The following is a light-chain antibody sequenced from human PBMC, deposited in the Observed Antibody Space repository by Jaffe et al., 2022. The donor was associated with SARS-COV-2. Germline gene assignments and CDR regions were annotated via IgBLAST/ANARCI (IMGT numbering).Light chain of an antibody. CDR3: QQYNSFWT. CDR2: KAS. J-gene: IGKJ1*01. V-gene: IGKV1-5*03. CDR1: QSIGNW. Sequence: DIQMTQSPSTLSASVGDRVTITCRASQSIGNWLAWYQQKPGKAPKILIFKASSLESGVPSRFSGSGSGTEFTLTISSLQPDDFATYYCQQYNSFWTFGQGTKVEMK.